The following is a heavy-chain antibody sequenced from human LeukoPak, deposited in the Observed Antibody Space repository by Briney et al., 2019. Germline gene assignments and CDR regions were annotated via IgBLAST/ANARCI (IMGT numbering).Heavy chain of an antibody. CDR1: GFYFANYA. CDR3: AKTIVVVTAIPGFFDY. Sequence: GGSLRLSCAASGFYFANYAMSWVRQAPGKGLEWVSATVGGGSPNTYHADSVKGRFTISGDNSKNTLYLQMNSLRAEDTAVYYCAKTIVVVTAIPGFFDYWGQGTLVTVSS. J-gene: IGHJ4*02. D-gene: IGHD2-21*02. V-gene: IGHV3-23*01. CDR2: TVGGGSPNT.